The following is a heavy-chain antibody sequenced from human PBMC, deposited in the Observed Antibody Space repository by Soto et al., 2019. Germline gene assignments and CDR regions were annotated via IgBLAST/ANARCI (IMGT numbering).Heavy chain of an antibody. CDR2: ISGSGGST. J-gene: IGHJ5*02. Sequence: GGSLRLSCAASGFTFSSYAMSWVRQAPGKGLEWVSAISGSGGSTYCADSVKGRFTISRDNSKNTLYLQMNSLRAEDTAVYYCAKDGNPIPYLTGYYRLGWFDPWGQGTLVTVSS. D-gene: IGHD3-9*01. V-gene: IGHV3-23*01. CDR3: AKDGNPIPYLTGYYRLGWFDP. CDR1: GFTFSSYA.